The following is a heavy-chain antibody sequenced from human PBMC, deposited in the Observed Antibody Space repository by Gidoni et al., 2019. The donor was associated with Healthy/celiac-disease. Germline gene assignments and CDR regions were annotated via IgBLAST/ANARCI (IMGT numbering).Heavy chain of an antibody. J-gene: IGHJ6*02. Sequence: QVPLVESGGGVVQPGRSLRISCAASGFTFSSYGMHGVRQAPGKGLEWVAVISYDGSNNYYADSVKGRFTISRDNSKNTLYLQMNSLRAEDTAVYYCAKNTRGAYSSSPLGNYYYGMDVWGQGTTVTVSS. V-gene: IGHV3-30*18. CDR1: GFTFSSYG. CDR3: AKNTRGAYSSSPLGNYYYGMDV. CDR2: ISYDGSNN. D-gene: IGHD6-13*01.